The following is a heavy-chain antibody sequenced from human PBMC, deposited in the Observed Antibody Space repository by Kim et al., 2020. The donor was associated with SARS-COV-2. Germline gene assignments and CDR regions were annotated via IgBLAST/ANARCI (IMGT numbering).Heavy chain of an antibody. Sequence: SVKGRFTISRDKSKNTLYLQMNSLRAEDTAVYYCAKDGGYCSGGSCYFAYWGQGTLVTVSS. J-gene: IGHJ4*02. D-gene: IGHD2-15*01. CDR3: AKDGGYCSGGSCYFAY. V-gene: IGHV3-23*01.